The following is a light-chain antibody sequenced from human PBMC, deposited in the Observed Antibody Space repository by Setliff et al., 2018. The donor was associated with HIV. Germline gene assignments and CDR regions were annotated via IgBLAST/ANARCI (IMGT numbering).Light chain of an antibody. CDR3: CSYAGSYTSLYV. CDR2: DVT. V-gene: IGLV2-11*01. CDR1: SSDVGGYNY. J-gene: IGLJ1*01. Sequence: QSVLTQPRSVSGSPGQSVTISCTGTSSDVGGYNYVSWYQHLPGKAPKLMIYDVTKRPSGVPDRFSGSKSGNTASLTISGLQSEDGADYYCCSYAGSYTSLYVFGTGTKVTVL.